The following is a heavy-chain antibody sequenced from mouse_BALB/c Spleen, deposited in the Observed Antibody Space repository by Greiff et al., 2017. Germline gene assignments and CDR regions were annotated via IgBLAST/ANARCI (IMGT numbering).Heavy chain of an antibody. J-gene: IGHJ3*01. CDR1: GYTFTSYW. Sequence: QVQLKESGPELVKPGASVKISCKASGYTFTSYWMHWVKQRPGQGLEWIGEIDPSDSYTNYNQKFKGKATLTVDKSSSTAYMQLSSLTSEDSAVYYCARSSKGFAYWGQGTLVTVSA. CDR3: ARSSKGFAY. V-gene: IGHV1-69*02. CDR2: IDPSDSYT.